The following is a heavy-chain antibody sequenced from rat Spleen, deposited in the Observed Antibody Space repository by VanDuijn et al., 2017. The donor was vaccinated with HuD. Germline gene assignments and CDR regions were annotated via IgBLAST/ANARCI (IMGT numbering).Heavy chain of an antibody. J-gene: IGHJ2*01. Sequence: EVQLVESGGGLVQPGRSLKLSCAASGFTFSNYGMAWVRQAPTKGLEWVASITNSGVNTYYRDSLKGRFTISRDVTKTTLYLQMSSLRSEDTATYYCTRGRVYFGYTGFEYWGQGVMVTVSS. D-gene: IGHD4-3*01. CDR1: GFTFSNYG. CDR3: TRGRVYFGYTGFEY. V-gene: IGHV5S13*01. CDR2: ITNSGVNT.